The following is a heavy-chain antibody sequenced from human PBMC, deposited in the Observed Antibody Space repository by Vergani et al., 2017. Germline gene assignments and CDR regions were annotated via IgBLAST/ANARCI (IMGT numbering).Heavy chain of an antibody. CDR2: IYYSGST. CDR3: ARAPSFGGVIVPYYYGMDV. D-gene: IGHD3-16*02. CDR1: GGSISSYY. J-gene: IGHJ6*02. V-gene: IGHV4-59*01. Sequence: QVQLQESGPGLVKPSETLSLTCTVSGGSISSYYWSWIRQPPGKGLEWIGYIYYSGSTNYNPSLKSRVTISVATSKNQFSLKLSSVTAADTAVYYCARAPSFGGVIVPYYYGMDVWGQGTTVTVSS.